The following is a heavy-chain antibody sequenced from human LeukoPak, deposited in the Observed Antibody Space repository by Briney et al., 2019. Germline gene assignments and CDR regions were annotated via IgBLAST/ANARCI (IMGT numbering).Heavy chain of an antibody. CDR1: GFIFRDHA. V-gene: IGHV3-49*03. J-gene: IGHJ3*02. D-gene: IGHD5-12*01. Sequence: GGSLRLSCTASGFIFRDHAMSWFRQAPGKGLEWVGFIRTKTYSQTTEYAAPVKGRFTISRDDSTSIAYLQMNSLKTEDTAVYYCSRNSGTLTGWPFDIWGQGTMVTVSS. CDR3: SRNSGTLTGWPFDI. CDR2: IRTKTYSQTT.